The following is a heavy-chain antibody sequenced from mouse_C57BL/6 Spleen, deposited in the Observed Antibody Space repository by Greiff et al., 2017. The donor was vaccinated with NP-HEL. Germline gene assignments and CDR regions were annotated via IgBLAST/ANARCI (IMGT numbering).Heavy chain of an antibody. CDR1: GFTFSSYA. V-gene: IGHV5-4*01. CDR2: ISDGGSYT. CDR3: AREGGCDEGAWVAY. J-gene: IGHJ3*01. Sequence: DVMLVESGGGLVKPGGSLKLSCAASGFTFSSYAMSWVRQTPEKRLAWVATISDGGSYTYYPDNVKGRFTISRDNAKNNLYLQMSHLKSEDTAMYYLAREGGCDEGAWVAYWGQGTLVTVSA.